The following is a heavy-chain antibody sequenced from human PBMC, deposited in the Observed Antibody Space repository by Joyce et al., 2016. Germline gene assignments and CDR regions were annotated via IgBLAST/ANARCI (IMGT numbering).Heavy chain of an antibody. Sequence: EVQLAESGGGLVQPGRSLRLSCITSGFTFGEYAVTWVRQAPGKGLEWVSFIRGKTYGGTTEYAASVKGRFSISRDDSKSIAYLQMNSLKTEDTAVYYCTRGGSGSSLDYWGQGTLVTVSS. CDR1: GFTFGEYA. CDR3: TRGGSGSSLDY. J-gene: IGHJ4*02. CDR2: IRGKTYGGTT. V-gene: IGHV3-49*04. D-gene: IGHD3-10*01.